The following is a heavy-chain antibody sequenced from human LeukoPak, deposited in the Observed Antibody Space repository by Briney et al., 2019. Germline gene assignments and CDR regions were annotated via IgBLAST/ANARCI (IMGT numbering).Heavy chain of an antibody. CDR1: GYTFTSYD. V-gene: IGHV1-8*01. Sequence: ASVKVPCKASGYTFTSYDINWVRQATGQGLEWMGWMNPNSGNTGYAQKFQGRVTMTRNTSISTAYMELSSLRSEDTAVYYCARAPQWLAKIFDYWGQGTLVTVSS. CDR3: ARAPQWLAKIFDY. CDR2: MNPNSGNT. D-gene: IGHD6-19*01. J-gene: IGHJ4*02.